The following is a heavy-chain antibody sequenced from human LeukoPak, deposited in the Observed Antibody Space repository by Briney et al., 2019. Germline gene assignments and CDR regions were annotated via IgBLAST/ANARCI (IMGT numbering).Heavy chain of an antibody. Sequence: GGSLRLSCGASGFMFSSYGMHWVRQAPGKGLEWVAVISYDGSNKYYADSVKGRFTISRDNSKNTLYLQMNSLRAEDTAVYYCARDHYYDSSGPIDYWGQGTLVTVSS. D-gene: IGHD3-22*01. CDR3: ARDHYYDSSGPIDY. J-gene: IGHJ4*02. CDR2: ISYDGSNK. V-gene: IGHV3-30*03. CDR1: GFMFSSYG.